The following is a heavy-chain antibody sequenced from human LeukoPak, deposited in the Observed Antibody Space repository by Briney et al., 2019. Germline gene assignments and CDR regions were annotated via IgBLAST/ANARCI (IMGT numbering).Heavy chain of an antibody. Sequence: SETLSLTCTVSGGSISSSSYYWGWLRQPPGTGLEWIGSIYYSGSTYYNPSLKSRVTISVDTSKNQFSLKLSSVTAADTAVYYCAISIQLWTNNWFDPWGQGTLVAVSS. D-gene: IGHD5-18*01. CDR2: IYYSGST. CDR1: GGSISSSSYY. V-gene: IGHV4-39*01. J-gene: IGHJ5*02. CDR3: AISIQLWTNNWFDP.